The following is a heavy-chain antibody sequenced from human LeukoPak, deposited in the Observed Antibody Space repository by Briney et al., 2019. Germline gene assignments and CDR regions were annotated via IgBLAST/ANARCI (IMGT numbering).Heavy chain of an antibody. J-gene: IGHJ6*03. CDR3: ARVYISSRGYYYMDV. V-gene: IGHV3-11*01. CDR2: ISSSGSTI. D-gene: IGHD6-13*01. CDR1: GFTFSDYY. Sequence: AGGSLRLSCAASGFTFSDYYMSWIRQAPGKGLEWVSYISSSGSTIYYADSVKGRFTISRDNAKNSLYLQMNSLRAEDTAVYYCARVYISSRGYYYMDVWGKGTTVTISS.